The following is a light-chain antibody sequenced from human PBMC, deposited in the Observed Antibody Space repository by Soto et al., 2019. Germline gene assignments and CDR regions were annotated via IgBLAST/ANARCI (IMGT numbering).Light chain of an antibody. Sequence: QSVLTQPPSVSAAPGQKVTISCSGSNSNIGNNHVSWYQQVPGTAPKLLIYYNNKRPSGIPDRISGSKSGTSATLGITGLQTGDEGVYYCGTWATGLTAVFGGGTKLTVL. CDR2: YNN. J-gene: IGLJ2*01. V-gene: IGLV1-51*01. CDR3: GTWATGLTAV. CDR1: NSNIGNNH.